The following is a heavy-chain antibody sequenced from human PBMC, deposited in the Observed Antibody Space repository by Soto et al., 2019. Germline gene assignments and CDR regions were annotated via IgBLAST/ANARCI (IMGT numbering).Heavy chain of an antibody. CDR1: GGTFSSYA. D-gene: IGHD6-19*01. V-gene: IGHV1-69*12. CDR2: IIPIFGTA. CDR3: ARSAGSGWYVDYYYGMDV. Sequence: QVQLVQSGAEVKKPGSSVKVSCKASGGTFSSYAISWVRQAPGQGLEWMGGIIPIFGTANYAQKFQGRVTITADESTSTAYMELSSLRSEDTAVYYCARSAGSGWYVDYYYGMDVWGKGTTVTVSS. J-gene: IGHJ6*04.